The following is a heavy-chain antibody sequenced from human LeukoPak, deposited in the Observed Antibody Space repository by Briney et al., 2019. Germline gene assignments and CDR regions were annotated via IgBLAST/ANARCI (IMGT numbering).Heavy chain of an antibody. CDR1: GFTFSSYG. CDR2: ISGSGDST. Sequence: GGSLRLSCAASGFTFSSYGMSWVRQAPGKGLEWVSGISGSGDSTYDADSVKGRFTISRDNSKNTLYLQMNSLRAEDTAVYYCARIGPGGYWGQGTLVTVSS. CDR3: ARIGPGGY. D-gene: IGHD3-16*01. V-gene: IGHV3-23*01. J-gene: IGHJ4*02.